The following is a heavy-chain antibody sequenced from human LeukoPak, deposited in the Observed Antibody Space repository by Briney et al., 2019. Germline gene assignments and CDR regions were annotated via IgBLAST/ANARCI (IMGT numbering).Heavy chain of an antibody. Sequence: PGGSLRLSCSASGFSFSNYAMHWVRQAPGKGLEYVAAITINIDRTFYADSVNGRFTISRDNSKNTLYLQMNSLRAEDTAVYYCAKARQVTGDFDYWGQGTLVTVSS. CDR1: GFSFSNYA. D-gene: IGHD3-9*01. J-gene: IGHJ4*02. CDR3: AKARQVTGDFDY. CDR2: ITINIDRT. V-gene: IGHV3-64*04.